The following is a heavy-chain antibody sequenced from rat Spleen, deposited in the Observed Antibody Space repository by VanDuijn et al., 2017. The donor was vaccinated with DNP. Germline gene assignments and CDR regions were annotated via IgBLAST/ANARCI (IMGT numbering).Heavy chain of an antibody. D-gene: IGHD1-2*01. J-gene: IGHJ2*01. CDR3: ASWAPIAPLSTSNY. CDR2: INTDGGRT. CDR1: GFTFSSYW. Sequence: EVQLVETGGGLVQPGRSLKLSCVASGFTFSSYWMFWIRQAPGQGLEWVASINTDGGRTYYPDSVKGRFTISRDNAENTGYLQMSSLRSEDTATYYCASWAPIAPLSTSNYWGQGVMVTVSS. V-gene: IGHV5-58*01.